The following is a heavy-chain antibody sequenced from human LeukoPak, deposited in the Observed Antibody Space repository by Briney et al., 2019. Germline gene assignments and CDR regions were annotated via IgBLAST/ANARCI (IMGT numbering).Heavy chain of an antibody. CDR1: GYSFSSYW. CDR2: IYTGDSDT. Sequence: RESLKISCKGSGYSFSSYWIGWVRQMPGKGLEWMGIIYTGDSDTRYSPSFQGQVSISADKSISTAYLQWSSLKASDTAMYYCARRGSGYHNDYWGQGTLVTVSS. V-gene: IGHV5-51*01. J-gene: IGHJ4*02. D-gene: IGHD3-22*01. CDR3: ARRGSGYHNDY.